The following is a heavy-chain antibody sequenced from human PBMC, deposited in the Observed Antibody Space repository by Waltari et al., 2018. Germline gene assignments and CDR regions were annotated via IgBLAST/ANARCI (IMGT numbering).Heavy chain of an antibody. Sequence: EVQLVESGGGLVQPGESLRLSCAASGFSFSNYNMNWVRQAPGKGLEWVAYITSSSSTIYYADSVKGRFTISRDNAKNSLYLQMNSLRDEDTAVYYCACASITGTTFDHWGQGTLVTVSS. J-gene: IGHJ4*02. CDR3: ACASITGTTFDH. V-gene: IGHV3-48*02. D-gene: IGHD1-20*01. CDR2: ITSSSSTI. CDR1: GFSFSNYN.